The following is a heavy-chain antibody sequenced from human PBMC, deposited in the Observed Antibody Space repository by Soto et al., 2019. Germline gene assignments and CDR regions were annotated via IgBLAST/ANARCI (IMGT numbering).Heavy chain of an antibody. V-gene: IGHV3-30-3*01. D-gene: IGHD3-22*01. CDR3: ARETHVGDYYDSRGYYYYYGMDV. J-gene: IGHJ6*02. CDR1: GFTFSSYA. Sequence: GGSLRLSCAASGFTFSSYAMHWVRQAPGKGLEWVAVISYDGSNKYYADSVKGRFTISRDNSKNTLYLQMNSLRAEDTAVYYCARETHVGDYYDSRGYYYYYGMDVWGQGTTVTVSS. CDR2: ISYDGSNK.